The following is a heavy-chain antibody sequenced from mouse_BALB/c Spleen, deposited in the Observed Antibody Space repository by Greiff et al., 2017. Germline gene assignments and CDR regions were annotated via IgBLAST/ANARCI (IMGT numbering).Heavy chain of an antibody. D-gene: IGHD1-1*01. V-gene: IGHV5-12-1*01. CDR1: GFAFSSYD. Sequence: EVKLMESGGGLVKPGGSLKLSCAASGFAFSSYDMSWVRQTPEKRLEWVAYISSGGGSTYYPDTVKGRFTISRDNAKNTLYLQMSSLKSEDTAMYYCARCITTVPFDYWGQGTTLTVSS. CDR2: ISSGGGST. CDR3: ARCITTVPFDY. J-gene: IGHJ2*01.